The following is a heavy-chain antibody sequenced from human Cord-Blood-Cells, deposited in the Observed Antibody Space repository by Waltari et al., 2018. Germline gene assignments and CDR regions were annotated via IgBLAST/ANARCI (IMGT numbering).Heavy chain of an antibody. CDR1: GGSFSGYY. CDR3: ARPAVAGAFDI. CDR2: INHGGST. J-gene: IGHJ3*02. Sequence: QVQLQQWGAGLLKPSETLSLTCAVYGGSFSGYYWSWIRQPPGKGLEWIGEINHGGSTNYNPSLKSRVTISVDTSKNQFSLKLSSVTAADTAVYYCARPAVAGAFDIWGQGTMVTVSS. D-gene: IGHD6-19*01. V-gene: IGHV4-34*01.